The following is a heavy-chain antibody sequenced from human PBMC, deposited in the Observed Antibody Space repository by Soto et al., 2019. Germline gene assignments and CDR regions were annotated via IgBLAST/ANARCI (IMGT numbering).Heavy chain of an antibody. Sequence: ASVKVSCKVSGYTLTDLSMQWVRQAPGKGLEWMGGFDPEDGETIYAQKFQGRVTMTEDTATDTAYMELSSLRSEDTAVYYCARGGFRGAVNMNKYFDYWGQGTQVTVSS. D-gene: IGHD4-17*01. CDR2: FDPEDGET. V-gene: IGHV1-24*01. J-gene: IGHJ4*02. CDR1: GYTLTDLS. CDR3: ARGGFRGAVNMNKYFDY.